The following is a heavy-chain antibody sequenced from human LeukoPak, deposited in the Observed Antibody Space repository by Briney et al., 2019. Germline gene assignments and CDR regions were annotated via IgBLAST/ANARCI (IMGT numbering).Heavy chain of an antibody. V-gene: IGHV4-39*07. J-gene: IGHJ3*02. CDR2: IYYSGST. CDR3: VRGHLKVGATKSTAFDI. CDR1: GGSIIRSSYY. D-gene: IGHD1-26*01. Sequence: SETLSLTCTVSGGSIIRSSYYWGWIRQPPGKGLEWIGSIYYSGSTNYNPSLKSRVTISVDKSKNQFSLKLSSVTAADTAVYYCVRGHLKVGATKSTAFDIWGQGTMVTVSS.